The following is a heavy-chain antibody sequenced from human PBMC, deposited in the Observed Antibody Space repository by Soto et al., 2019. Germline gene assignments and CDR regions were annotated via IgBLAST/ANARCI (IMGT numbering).Heavy chain of an antibody. J-gene: IGHJ6*02. CDR2: IYPGDSDT. D-gene: IGHD3-3*02. V-gene: IGHV5-51*01. CDR1: GYSFSSYW. Sequence: GESLKISCKGSGYSFSSYWIGWVRQMPGQGPEWMGIIYPGDSDTRYSPSFQGQVTISADKSISTAYLQWSSLKASDTAMYYCARLQYSSFGYYYYYGMDVWGQGTTVTVSS. CDR3: ARLQYSSFGYYYYYGMDV.